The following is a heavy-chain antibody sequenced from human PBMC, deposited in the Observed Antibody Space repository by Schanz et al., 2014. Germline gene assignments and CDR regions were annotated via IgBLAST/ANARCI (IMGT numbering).Heavy chain of an antibody. Sequence: QVQLVQSGAEVKKPGASVKVSCKASGYTFTSYGISWVRQAPGQGLEWMGWINTGSGDTKYSQNFQGRVTITRDTSASTAYVELRSRRSDDTAVYDCEKAEDDILTDSYTRLDPWGQGTLVTVSS. CDR1: GYTFTSYG. V-gene: IGHV1-18*01. J-gene: IGHJ5*02. D-gene: IGHD3-9*01. CDR2: INTGSGDT. CDR3: EKAEDDILTDSYTRLDP.